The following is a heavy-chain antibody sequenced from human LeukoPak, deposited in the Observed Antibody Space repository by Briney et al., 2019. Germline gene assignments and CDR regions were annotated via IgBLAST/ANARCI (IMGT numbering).Heavy chain of an antibody. Sequence: SETLSLTCTVSGGSVSNGSYYWGWIRQPPGKGLEWIGSIYHSGSTYCNPSLKSRVTISVDTSKNQFSLKLSSVTAADTAVYYCARPRLWARYFDYWGQGTLVTVSS. V-gene: IGHV4-39*01. CDR1: GGSVSNGSYY. J-gene: IGHJ4*02. CDR2: IYHSGST. CDR3: ARPRLWARYFDY. D-gene: IGHD2/OR15-2a*01.